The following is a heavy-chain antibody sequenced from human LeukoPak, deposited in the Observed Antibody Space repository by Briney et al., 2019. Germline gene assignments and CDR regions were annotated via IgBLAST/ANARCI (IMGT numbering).Heavy chain of an antibody. CDR3: ARDLRLRLMAVGY. CDR1: GYTFTGYY. D-gene: IGHD5-12*01. Sequence: ASVKLSCKASGYTFTGYYIHWVRNAPGQGLEWMGWINTNSGGTNYAQKFQGRVTMTRDTSISTAYMELSRLRSDDTAVYYCARDLRLRLMAVGYWGQGTLVTVSS. J-gene: IGHJ4*02. CDR2: INTNSGGT. V-gene: IGHV1-2*02.